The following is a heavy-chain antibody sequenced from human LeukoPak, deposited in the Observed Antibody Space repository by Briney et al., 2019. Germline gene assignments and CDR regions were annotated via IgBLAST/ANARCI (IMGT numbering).Heavy chain of an antibody. Sequence: SETLSLTCRVSGGSISSYSWSWIRQPPEKGLEYIGYIYHDGSRNYNASLESRVTISVGTSQDQVSLKLRSVTAADTAVYYCARAEVDSWSGSSRFDLWGQGTLVIVSS. V-gene: IGHV4-59*01. CDR3: ARAEVDSWSGSSRFDL. J-gene: IGHJ5*02. D-gene: IGHD3-3*01. CDR1: GGSISSYS. CDR2: IYHDGSR.